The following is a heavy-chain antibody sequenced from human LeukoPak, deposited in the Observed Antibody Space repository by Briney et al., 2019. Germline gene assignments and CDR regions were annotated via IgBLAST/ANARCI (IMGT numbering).Heavy chain of an antibody. CDR2: IGISAGST. D-gene: IGHD3-22*01. Sequence: PGGSLRLSCAASGSTFDKYAVSWVRHAPGKGLEWVSTIGISAGSTYYADAVKGRFTISRDNSKKTVILQMNRLRVEDTAVYYCAKDFKRITMIVVVIGYGAFDIWGQGTMVTVSS. V-gene: IGHV3-23*01. CDR3: AKDFKRITMIVVVIGYGAFDI. CDR1: GSTFDKYA. J-gene: IGHJ3*02.